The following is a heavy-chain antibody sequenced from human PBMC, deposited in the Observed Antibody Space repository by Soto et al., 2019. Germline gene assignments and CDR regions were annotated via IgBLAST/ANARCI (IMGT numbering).Heavy chain of an antibody. CDR3: ASEVSSTDGMDV. CDR2: IYYTGNT. CDR1: GDSSVSSSSYY. D-gene: IGHD2-15*01. J-gene: IGHJ6*02. V-gene: IGHV4-39*01. Sequence: PSETLSLTCTVSGDSSVSSSSYYWGWIRQPPGKGPEWIGSIYYTGNTFYSPSFRSRLTISVDTSKSQFSLKLRSVTAADTATYYCASEVSSTDGMDVWGQGTTVTVSS.